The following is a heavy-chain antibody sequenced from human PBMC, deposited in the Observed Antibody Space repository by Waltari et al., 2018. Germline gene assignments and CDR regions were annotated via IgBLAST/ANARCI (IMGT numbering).Heavy chain of an antibody. V-gene: IGHV3-49*04. CDR3: TRIRITIFGVVKIGDY. J-gene: IGHJ4*02. D-gene: IGHD3-3*01. CDR1: GFTFGDYA. Sequence: EVQLVESGGGLVQPGRSLRLSCTASGFTFGDYAMSWVRQAPGKGLEWVGFIRSKAYGGKTEYAASVKGRFTISRDDSKSIAYLQMNSLKTEDTAVYYCTRIRITIFGVVKIGDYWGQGTLVTVSS. CDR2: IRSKAYGGKT.